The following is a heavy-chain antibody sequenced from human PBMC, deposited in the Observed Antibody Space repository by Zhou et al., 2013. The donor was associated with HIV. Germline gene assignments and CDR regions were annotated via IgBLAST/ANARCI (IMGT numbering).Heavy chain of an antibody. D-gene: IGHD6-6*01. CDR1: GGTFSSYA. CDR3: ARDRIAARPVGWFDP. J-gene: IGHJ5*02. Sequence: QVQLVQSGAEVKKPGSSVKVSCKASGGTFSSYAISWVRQAPGQGLEWMGRIIPILGIANYAQKFQGRVTITADKSTSTAYMELSSLRSEDTAVYYCARDRIAARPVGWFDPWGQGTLVTVSS. CDR2: IIPILGIA. V-gene: IGHV1-69*04.